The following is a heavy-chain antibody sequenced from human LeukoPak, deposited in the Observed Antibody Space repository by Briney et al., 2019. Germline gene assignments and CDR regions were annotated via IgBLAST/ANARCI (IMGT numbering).Heavy chain of an antibody. D-gene: IGHD1-26*01. V-gene: IGHV4-59*12. Sequence: SETLSLTCTVSGGSISTYYWSWIRQPPGKGLEWIGYIYYSGSTNYNPSLKSRVTISVDTSKNQFSLKLNSVTAADTAVYYCARDRGGARGEFDYWGQGTLVTVSS. CDR1: GGSISTYY. CDR2: IYYSGST. CDR3: ARDRGGARGEFDY. J-gene: IGHJ4*02.